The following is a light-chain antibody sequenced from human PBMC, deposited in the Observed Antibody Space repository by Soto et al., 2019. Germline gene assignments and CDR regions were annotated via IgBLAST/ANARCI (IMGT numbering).Light chain of an antibody. CDR1: RSNIGAGHA. V-gene: IGLV1-40*01. CDR3: QSYDTSLRGWL. CDR2: GDT. J-gene: IGLJ3*02. Sequence: QSVLTQPPSVSGAPWQRVTISCTGSRSNIGAGHAVHWYRQFPGTTPKLLIYGDTHRPSGVPDRFSGSKSGTSASLAITGLQAEDEADYYCQSYDTSLRGWLFGGGTKLTVL.